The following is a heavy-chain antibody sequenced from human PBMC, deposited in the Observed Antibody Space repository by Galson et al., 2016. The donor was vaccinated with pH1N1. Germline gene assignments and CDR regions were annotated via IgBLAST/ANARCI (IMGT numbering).Heavy chain of an antibody. V-gene: IGHV1-69*04. J-gene: IGHJ5*02. CDR2: ILPILGIP. CDR1: GGTLSSYA. CDR3: ARDREDYWSGYLFDP. D-gene: IGHD3-3*01. Sequence: SVKVSCKASGGTLSSYAISWVRQAPGQGLEWMGNILPILGIPDYAQKFQDRVKITADKSTNTAYLELSSLRSEDTAVYYCARDREDYWSGYLFDPWGQGTLVTVSS.